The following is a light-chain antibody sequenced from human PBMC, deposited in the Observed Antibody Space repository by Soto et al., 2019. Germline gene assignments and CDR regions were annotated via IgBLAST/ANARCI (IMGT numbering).Light chain of an antibody. V-gene: IGLV2-14*03. CDR1: SSDVGAYDY. CDR2: EVS. Sequence: ALTQPASVSGSPGQSITISCTGTSSDVGAYDYVSWYQQHPDKAPKLMIYEVSNRPSGVSNRFSGSKSVNTATLTISGLQADDEADYYCSSYTSSSTRVFGTGTKVTVL. J-gene: IGLJ1*01. CDR3: SSYTSSSTRV.